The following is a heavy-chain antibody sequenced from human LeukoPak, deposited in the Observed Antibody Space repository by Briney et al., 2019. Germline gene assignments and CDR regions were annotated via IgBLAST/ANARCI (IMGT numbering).Heavy chain of an antibody. CDR3: AKDPAATIRVYFDY. V-gene: IGHV3-23*01. CDR2: ISGSGGST. J-gene: IGHJ4*02. CDR1: GFTFSDYY. D-gene: IGHD5-12*01. Sequence: GGSLRLSCAASGFTFSDYYMSWIRQAPGKGLEWVSAISGSGGSTYYADSVKGRFTISRDNSKNTLYLQMNSLRAEDTAVYYCAKDPAATIRVYFDYWGQGTLVTVSS.